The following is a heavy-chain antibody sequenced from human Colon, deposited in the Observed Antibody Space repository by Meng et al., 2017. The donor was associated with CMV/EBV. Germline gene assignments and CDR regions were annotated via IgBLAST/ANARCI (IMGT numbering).Heavy chain of an antibody. CDR3: ARDHDDYDLLTGYYGHQFYDMDV. V-gene: IGHV1-2*02. J-gene: IGHJ6*02. Sequence: ASVKVSCKASGGTFSSYAISWVRQAPGQGLEWMGWTNPKSGATNYAQKFLGRVTMTRDTSTTTAYMELSGLRSDDSAMYYCARDHDDYDLLTGYYGHQFYDMDVWGQGTTVTVSS. CDR2: TNPKSGAT. CDR1: GGTFSSYA. D-gene: IGHD3-9*01.